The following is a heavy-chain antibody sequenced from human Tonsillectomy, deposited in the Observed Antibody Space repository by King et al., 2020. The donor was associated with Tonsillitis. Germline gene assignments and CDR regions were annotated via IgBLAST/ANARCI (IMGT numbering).Heavy chain of an antibody. Sequence: DVQLVESGGGLVQPGGSLRLSCAASGFTVSTNYMSWVRQAPGRGLGWVSVIYSVGSTYYADSVKGRFTISRDNSKNTLYLQMNSLRVEDTAVFYCACTPTYNYYMDVWGKGTTVTVSS. CDR1: GFTVSTNY. D-gene: IGHD2-15*01. V-gene: IGHV3-66*01. CDR2: IYSVGST. CDR3: ACTPTYNYYMDV. J-gene: IGHJ6*03.